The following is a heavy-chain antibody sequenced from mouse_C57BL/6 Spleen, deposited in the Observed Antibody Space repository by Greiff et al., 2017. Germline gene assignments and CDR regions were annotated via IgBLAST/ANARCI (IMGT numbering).Heavy chain of an antibody. J-gene: IGHJ2*01. D-gene: IGHD4-1*02. Sequence: VQLQQSGPELVKPGASVKISCKASGYTFTDYYMNWVKQSHGKSLEWIGDINPNNGGTSYNQKFKGKATLTVDKSSSTAYMELRSLTSEDSAVYYCARSTGGAFDDWGQGTTLTVSS. V-gene: IGHV1-26*01. CDR1: GYTFTDYY. CDR3: ARSTGGAFDD. CDR2: INPNNGGT.